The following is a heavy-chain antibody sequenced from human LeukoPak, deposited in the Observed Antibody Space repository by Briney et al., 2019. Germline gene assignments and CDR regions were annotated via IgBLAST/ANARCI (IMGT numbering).Heavy chain of an antibody. CDR2: IIPIFGTA. CDR1: AGTFSSYA. V-gene: IGHV1-69*01. Sequence: GSSVKVSCKASAGTFSSYAISWVRQAPGQGLEWMGGIIPIFGTANYAQKFQGRVTITADESTSTAYMELSSLRSEDTAVYYCARDVLDYGDYAGYFDYWGQGTLVTVSS. J-gene: IGHJ4*02. CDR3: ARDVLDYGDYAGYFDY. D-gene: IGHD4-17*01.